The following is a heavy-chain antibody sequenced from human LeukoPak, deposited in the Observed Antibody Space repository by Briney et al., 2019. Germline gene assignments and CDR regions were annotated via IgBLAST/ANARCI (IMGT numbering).Heavy chain of an antibody. D-gene: IGHD1-1*01. V-gene: IGHV1-2*02. CDR3: ASNNWNDDYDAFDI. Sequence: ASVTVSCKASGGTFSIYAISWVRQAPGQGLEWMGWINPNSGGTNYAQKFQGRVTMTRDTSISTAYMELSRLRSDDTAVYYCASNNWNDDYDAFDIWGQGTMVTVSS. J-gene: IGHJ3*02. CDR1: GGTFSIYA. CDR2: INPNSGGT.